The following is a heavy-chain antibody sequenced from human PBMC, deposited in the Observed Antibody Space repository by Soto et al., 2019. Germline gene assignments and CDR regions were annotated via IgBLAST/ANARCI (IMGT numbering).Heavy chain of an antibody. CDR1: GFTFSTYS. V-gene: IGHV3-23*01. J-gene: IGHJ4*02. CDR2: LSGGGANT. D-gene: IGHD5-12*01. CDR3: ARWDGYGDE. Sequence: EVQLLESGGGLVQPGGSLRLSCAASGFTFSTYSMAWVRQAPGKGLAWVSGLSGGGANTFYADSVKGRFTISVDNSKNTVYLQMNSVRVEDTAVYYCARWDGYGDEWGQGTLVTVSS.